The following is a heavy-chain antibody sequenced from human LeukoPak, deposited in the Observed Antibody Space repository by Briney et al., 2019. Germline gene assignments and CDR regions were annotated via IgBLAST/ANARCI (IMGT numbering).Heavy chain of an antibody. CDR3: ARHRSSGDDY. CDR1: GGSFSGYY. Sequence: SETLSLTCAVYGGSFSGYYWSWIRQPPGKGLEWIGYIYYSGSTTYNPSLKSRVTMSVDTSKNQLSLRLSSVTAADTAVYYCARHRSSGDDYWGQGTLVTVSS. J-gene: IGHJ4*02. D-gene: IGHD6-25*01. CDR2: IYYSGST. V-gene: IGHV4-59*08.